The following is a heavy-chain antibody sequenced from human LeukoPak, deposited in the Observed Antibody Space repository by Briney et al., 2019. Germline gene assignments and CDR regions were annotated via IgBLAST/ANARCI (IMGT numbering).Heavy chain of an antibody. CDR3: ARALNFDY. CDR1: GGSITYYY. V-gene: IGHV4-59*01. J-gene: IGHJ4*02. Sequence: SETLSLTCTVSGGSITYYYWSWIRQPPGKGLEWIGYIYYDGRTNYSPSLESRVTISVDTSNNQFSLKLSSVTAADTAVYYCARALNFDYWGQGTLVTVSS. CDR2: IYYDGRT.